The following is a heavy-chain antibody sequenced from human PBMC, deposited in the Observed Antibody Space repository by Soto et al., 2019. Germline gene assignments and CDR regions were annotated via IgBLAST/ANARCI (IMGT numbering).Heavy chain of an antibody. CDR3: ARARGYSGYDSYANWFDP. CDR2: IRSKANGYAT. V-gene: IGHV3-73*01. Sequence: GGSLRLSFAASGFTFSGSAMHWVRQASGKGLEWVGRIRSKANGYATAYAASVKGRFTISRDDSKNTAYLQMKSLKTEDTAVYYCARARGYSGYDSYANWFDPWRQGTLVTVSS. CDR1: GFTFSGSA. D-gene: IGHD5-12*01. J-gene: IGHJ5*02.